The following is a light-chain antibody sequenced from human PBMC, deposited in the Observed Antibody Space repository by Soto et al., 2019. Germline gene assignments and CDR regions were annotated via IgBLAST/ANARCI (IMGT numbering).Light chain of an antibody. V-gene: IGKV1-33*01. Sequence: DIQMTQSPSSLSASVGDRVTITCQASQDISNYLNWYQQKPGKAPKLLIYDASNLETGVPSRFSGSGSGTDFTFTISSLQPEYIATYYCQQYDNLPPKLTFGGGTKVEIK. CDR2: DAS. CDR1: QDISNY. CDR3: QQYDNLPPKLT. J-gene: IGKJ4*02.